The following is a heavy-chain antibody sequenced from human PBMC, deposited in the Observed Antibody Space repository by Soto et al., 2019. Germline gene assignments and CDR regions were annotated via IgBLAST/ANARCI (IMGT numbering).Heavy chain of an antibody. V-gene: IGHV1-18*01. CDR1: GYTFTNFG. CDR2: IRAYKGKT. J-gene: IGHJ6*02. CDR3: ARDLLPIDV. Sequence: QVQLVQSGAEVKKPGASVKVSCKASGYTFTNFGISWVRQAPGQGLEWMGWIRAYKGKTKYAQKLQGRITMTTDTSTSTDYMELRSLRSDDTAVYYCARDLLPIDVWGQGTTVTVSS.